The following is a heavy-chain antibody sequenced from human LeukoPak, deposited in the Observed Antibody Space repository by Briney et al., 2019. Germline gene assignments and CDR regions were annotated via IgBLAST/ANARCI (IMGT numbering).Heavy chain of an antibody. CDR1: GGSFSGYY. V-gene: IGHV4-34*01. D-gene: IGHD6-13*01. J-gene: IGHJ5*02. Sequence: SETLSLTCAVYGGSFSGYYWSWIRQPPGKGLEWIGEINHSGSTNYNPSLKSRVTISVDTSKNQFSLKLSSVTAADTAVYYCARDSPGYSSSWYYESWFDPWGQGTLVTVSS. CDR2: INHSGST. CDR3: ARDSPGYSSSWYYESWFDP.